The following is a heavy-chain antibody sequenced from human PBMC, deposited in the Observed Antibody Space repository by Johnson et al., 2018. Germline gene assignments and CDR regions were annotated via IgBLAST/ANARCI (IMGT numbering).Heavy chain of an antibody. CDR1: GFSFRIYG. CDR3: ARHNKEDAWDY. J-gene: IGHJ4*02. V-gene: IGHV3-33*01. D-gene: IGHD5-24*01. CDR2: IWPDGSNK. Sequence: QVQLQESGGGVVQPGRSLRLSCAASGFSFRIYGMHWVRQAPGKGLEWVAAIWPDGSNKYYVDSVKGRFTISRDNSKNTLYLQMNSLRAEDTAVYYWARHNKEDAWDYWGQGTLVTVSS.